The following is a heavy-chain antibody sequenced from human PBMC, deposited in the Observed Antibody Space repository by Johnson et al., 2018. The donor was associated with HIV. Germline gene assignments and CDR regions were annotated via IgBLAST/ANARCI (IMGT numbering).Heavy chain of an antibody. D-gene: IGHD4-23*01. J-gene: IGHJ3*01. V-gene: IGHV3-30*03. CDR1: GFTFSSYV. CDR3: ARAISPRYGGNSQEAFDL. CDR2: ISNERGDE. Sequence: QEQLVESGGGVVQPGRSLRLSCAASGFTFSSYVMHWVRQAPGNGLEWVTVISNERGDEYYADSVRGRFTISRDNLKSTLYLQMNSLRPEDTAVYYCARAISPRYGGNSQEAFDLWGQGTMVTVSS.